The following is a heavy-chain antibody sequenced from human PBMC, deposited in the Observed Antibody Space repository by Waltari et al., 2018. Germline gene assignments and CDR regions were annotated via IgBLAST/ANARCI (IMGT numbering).Heavy chain of an antibody. CDR2: IYYRGST. CDR1: GGSISSSSYY. J-gene: IGHJ4*02. D-gene: IGHD6-19*01. V-gene: IGHV4-39*01. CDR3: ATKRESSASGFDY. Sequence: QLQLQESGPGLVKPSETLSFTCTVSGGSISSSSYYWGWIRQPPGKGLEWIGSIYYRGSTYYNPSLKSRVTISVDTSKNQCSLKLSSVTAADTAVYYCATKRESSASGFDYWGQGTLVTVSS.